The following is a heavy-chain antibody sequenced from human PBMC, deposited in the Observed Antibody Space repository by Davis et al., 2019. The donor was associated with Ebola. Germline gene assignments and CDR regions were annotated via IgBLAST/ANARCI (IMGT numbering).Heavy chain of an antibody. CDR3: AKDTSNVWFDV. Sequence: GESLKISCAASGFSFSSCSMNWVRQAPGKGLEWVSSISSSSTYRYYVDSVKGRFTISRDNSKNTLHLQMNSLRVEDTAIYYCAKDTSNVWFDVWGQGTMVTVSS. V-gene: IGHV3-21*04. D-gene: IGHD6-19*01. J-gene: IGHJ3*01. CDR2: ISSSSTYR. CDR1: GFSFSSCS.